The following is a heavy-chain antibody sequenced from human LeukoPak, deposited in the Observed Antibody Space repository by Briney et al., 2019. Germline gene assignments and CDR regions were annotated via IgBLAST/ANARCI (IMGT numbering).Heavy chain of an antibody. J-gene: IGHJ6*03. D-gene: IGHD3-10*01. Sequence: GGSLRLSCAASGFTFSSHNMNWVRQAPGKGLEWVSHISSSSTIYYADSVKGRFTISRDNSKNTLFLQMNSLRVEDTAVYFCARVYYGSGSLHYYYYYMDVWGKGTTVTVSS. CDR3: ARVYYGSGSLHYYYYYMDV. V-gene: IGHV3-48*01. CDR1: GFTFSSHN. CDR2: ISSSSTI.